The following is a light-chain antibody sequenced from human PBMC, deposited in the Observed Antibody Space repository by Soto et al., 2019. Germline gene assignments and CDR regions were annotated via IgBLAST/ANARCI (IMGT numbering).Light chain of an antibody. CDR3: QQYDDGYT. Sequence: EEVMTQSPASLSVSPGESAILSCRASQGVNNNLAWYQQKPGQAPRLLIYAASTRATGIPGRFSGRGSGTEFTLTISSLQSEDFAVYYCQQYDDGYTFGQGTKVDIK. J-gene: IGKJ2*01. V-gene: IGKV3D-15*01. CDR1: QGVNNN. CDR2: AAS.